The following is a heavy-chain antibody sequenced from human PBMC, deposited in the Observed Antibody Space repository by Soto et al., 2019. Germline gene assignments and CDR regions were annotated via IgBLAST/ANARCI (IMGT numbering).Heavy chain of an antibody. CDR1: GFNFSTYV. V-gene: IGHV3-30*18. J-gene: IGHJ4*02. Sequence: PRGLLRLSCAASGFNFSTYVIRFFRQAPWKGLEWVAVISYDGTYKYYADSVKGRFTITRDNPTNTLYVQMNTLRAEDTAVYYCAKGGQVVVTARCDYWGPGTLVTVSS. CDR2: ISYDGTYK. D-gene: IGHD2-21*02. CDR3: AKGGQVVVTARCDY.